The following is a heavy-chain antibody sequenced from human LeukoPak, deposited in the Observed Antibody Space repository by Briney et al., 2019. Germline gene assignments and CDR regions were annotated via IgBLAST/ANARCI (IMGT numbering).Heavy chain of an antibody. CDR1: GASISSTSHY. CDR3: ARSWGYDFWSGNLLDY. V-gene: IGHV4-39*07. J-gene: IGHJ4*02. Sequence: SETLSLTCTVSGASISSTSHYWGWIRQPPGTGLEWVGSIYYSGSTYQNPSLKNRVTVSLDMSKNQFSLELSSVTAADTAVYHCARSWGYDFWSGNLLDYWGQGILVTVSS. CDR2: IYYSGST. D-gene: IGHD3-3*01.